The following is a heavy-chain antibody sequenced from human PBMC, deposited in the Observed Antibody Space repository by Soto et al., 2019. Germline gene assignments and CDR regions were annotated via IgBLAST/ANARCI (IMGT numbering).Heavy chain of an antibody. CDR2: ISGSGGST. D-gene: IGHD3-16*01. Sequence: GGSLRLSCAASGFTFSSYAMSWVRQAPGKGLEWVSAISGSGGSTYYADSVKGRFTISRDNSKNTLYLQMNSLRAEDTAVYYCAKDGGGYYLFLLHYFDYWGQGTLVTVSS. CDR3: AKDGGGYYLFLLHYFDY. CDR1: GFTFSSYA. V-gene: IGHV3-23*01. J-gene: IGHJ4*02.